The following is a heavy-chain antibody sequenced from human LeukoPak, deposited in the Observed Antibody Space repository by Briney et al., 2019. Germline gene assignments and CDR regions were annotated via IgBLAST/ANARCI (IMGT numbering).Heavy chain of an antibody. CDR3: ARGRIVRAWWLVCDY. Sequence: SETLSLTCTVSGGSISSYYWSWIRQPPGKGLEWIGYIYYSGSTNYNPSLKSRVTISVDTSKNQFSLKLSSVTAADTAVYYCARGRIVRAWWLVCDYWGQGTLVTVSS. V-gene: IGHV4-59*12. CDR1: GGSISSYY. D-gene: IGHD6-19*01. CDR2: IYYSGST. J-gene: IGHJ4*02.